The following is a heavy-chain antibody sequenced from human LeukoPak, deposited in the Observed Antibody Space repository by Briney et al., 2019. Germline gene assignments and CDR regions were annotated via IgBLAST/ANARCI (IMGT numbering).Heavy chain of an antibody. CDR1: GGSISSYY. D-gene: IGHD3-22*01. CDR3: ARDLSRADYYDSSEDWFDP. V-gene: IGHV4-4*07. CDR2: IYTSGST. Sequence: SETLSLTCTVSGGSISSYYWSWIRQPAGKGLEWIGRIYTSGSTNYNPSLKSRVTMSVDTSKNQFSLKLSSVTAADTAVDYCARDLSRADYYDSSEDWFDPWGQGTLVTVSS. J-gene: IGHJ5*02.